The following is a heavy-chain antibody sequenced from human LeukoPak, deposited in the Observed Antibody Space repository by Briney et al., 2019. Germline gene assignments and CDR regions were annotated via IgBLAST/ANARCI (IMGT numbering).Heavy chain of an antibody. CDR1: GFIVSGDF. V-gene: IGHV3-66*01. CDR3: AGRNFDL. Sequence: TGGSLRLSCAASGFIVSGDFMSWVRQAPGKGLEWVSVIYSDGSTYYADSVKGRFTISRDNAKNALFLQMNSLRAEDTAVYYCAGRNFDLWGQGTLVTVSS. CDR2: IYSDGST. J-gene: IGHJ4*02.